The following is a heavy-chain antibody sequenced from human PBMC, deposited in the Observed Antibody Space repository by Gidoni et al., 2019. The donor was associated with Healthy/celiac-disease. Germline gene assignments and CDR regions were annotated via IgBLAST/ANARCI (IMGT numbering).Heavy chain of an antibody. CDR3: ARWSVAATRDYYYYYGMDV. CDR2: INHSGST. V-gene: IGHV4-34*01. D-gene: IGHD6-19*01. Sequence: QVQLQQWGAGLLKPPETLSLTCAVYGGSFSGYYWSWIRQPPGKGLEWIGEINHSGSTNYHPSLKSRVTISVDTSKNQFSLKLSSVTAADTAVYYCARWSVAATRDYYYYYGMDVWGQGTTVTVSS. J-gene: IGHJ6*02. CDR1: GGSFSGYY.